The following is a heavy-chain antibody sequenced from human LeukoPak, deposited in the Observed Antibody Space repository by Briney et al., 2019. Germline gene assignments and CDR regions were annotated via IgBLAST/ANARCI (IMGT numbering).Heavy chain of an antibody. D-gene: IGHD5-12*01. CDR3: ARRLDIVVSIAFDI. CDR2: ISPYNDNT. J-gene: IGHJ3*02. CDR1: GYTFTNYG. V-gene: IGHV1-18*01. Sequence: ASVKVSCKTSGYTFTNYGLSWVRQAPGHGLEWMRWISPYNDNTNYAQKFQGRVTMTTDTSTRTAYMELRSLRSDDTAVYYCARRLDIVVSIAFDIWGQGTMVTVSS.